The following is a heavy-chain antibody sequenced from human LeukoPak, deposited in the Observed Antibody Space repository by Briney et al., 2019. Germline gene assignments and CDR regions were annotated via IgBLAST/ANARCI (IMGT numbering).Heavy chain of an antibody. J-gene: IGHJ5*02. CDR1: GGSFSGYY. D-gene: IGHD6-19*01. V-gene: IGHV4-34*01. CDR2: INHSGST. CDR3: ARRYSSGKQNWFDP. Sequence: SETLSLTCAVYGGSFSGYYWSWIRQPPGKGLEWIGEINHSGSTNYNPSLKSRVTISVDTSKNQFSLKLSSVTAADTAVYYCARRYSSGKQNWFDPWGQGTLVTVSS.